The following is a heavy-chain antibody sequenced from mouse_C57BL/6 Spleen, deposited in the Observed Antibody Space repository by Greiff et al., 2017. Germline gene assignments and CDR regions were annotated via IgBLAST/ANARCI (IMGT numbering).Heavy chain of an antibody. CDR1: GYAFSSSW. CDR2: IYPGDGDT. D-gene: IGHD2-3*01. V-gene: IGHV1-82*01. J-gene: IGHJ4*01. CDR3: ASGMGYAMDY. Sequence: QVQLQQSGPELVKPGASVKISCKASGYAFSSSWMNWVKQRPGKGLEWIGRIYPGDGDTNYNGKFKGKATLTADKSSSTAYMQLSSLTSEDSAVYFCASGMGYAMDYWGQGTSVTVSS.